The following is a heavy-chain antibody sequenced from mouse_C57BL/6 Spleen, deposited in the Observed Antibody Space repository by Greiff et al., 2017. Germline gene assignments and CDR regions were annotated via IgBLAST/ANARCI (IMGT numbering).Heavy chain of an antibody. CDR3: ARRSKGDYWYFDV. CDR2: INSDGGST. CDR1: EYEFPSHD. J-gene: IGHJ1*03. D-gene: IGHD2-5*01. Sequence: EVKLMESGGGLVQPGESLKLSCESNEYEFPSHDMSWVRKTPEKRLELGAAINSDGGSTYYPDTMERRFIISRDNTKKTLYLQMSSLRSEDTALYYCARRSKGDYWYFDVWGTGTTVTVSS. V-gene: IGHV5-2*01.